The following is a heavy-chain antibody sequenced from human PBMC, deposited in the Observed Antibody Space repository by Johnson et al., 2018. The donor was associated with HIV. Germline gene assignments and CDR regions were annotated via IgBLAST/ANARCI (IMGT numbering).Heavy chain of an antibody. V-gene: IGHV3-23*04. CDR1: GFTFASSA. Sequence: VQLVESGGGLEQPGGSLRLSCAASGFTFASSAMSWVRQAPGKGLEWVSAISDSGSTYYADSVKGRFTISRDNSKNTLYLQMNSLRAEDTAIYYCVRKGDAFDIWGQGTMATVSS. CDR2: ISDSGST. CDR3: VRKGDAFDI. J-gene: IGHJ3*02.